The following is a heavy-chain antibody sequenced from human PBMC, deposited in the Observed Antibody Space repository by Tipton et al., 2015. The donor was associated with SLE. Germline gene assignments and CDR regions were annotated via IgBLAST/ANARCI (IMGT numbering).Heavy chain of an antibody. D-gene: IGHD6-13*01. CDR1: GGPISSHY. J-gene: IGHJ4*02. V-gene: IGHV4-59*11. CDR3: ARRRGSSWYEDYFDY. CDR2: INYSGST. Sequence: LRLSCTVSGGPISSHYWSWIRRPPGKALEWIAYINYSGSTNYNPSLKSRVTMSVDTSKNQFSLKLSSVTAADTAVYYCARRRGSSWYEDYFDYWGQGTLVTVSS.